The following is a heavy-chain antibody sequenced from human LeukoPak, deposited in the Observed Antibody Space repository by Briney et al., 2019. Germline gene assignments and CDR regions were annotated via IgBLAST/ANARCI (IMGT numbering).Heavy chain of an antibody. V-gene: IGHV4-39*07. CDR2: IYYSGST. D-gene: IGHD5-18*01. CDR3: ARDYQGGYGDKTVDY. J-gene: IGHJ4*02. Sequence: SQTLSLTCTVSGGSISSNTYYWGWIRQPPGKGLEWIGSIYYSGSTYYNPSLKSRVTISVDTSKNQFSLKLSSVTAADTAVYYCARDYQGGYGDKTVDYWGQGTLVTVSS. CDR1: GGSISSNTYY.